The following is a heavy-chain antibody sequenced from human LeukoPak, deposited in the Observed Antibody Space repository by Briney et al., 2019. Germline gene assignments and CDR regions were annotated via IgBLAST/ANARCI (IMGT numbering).Heavy chain of an antibody. CDR1: GVSVSSGSYY. J-gene: IGHJ5*02. D-gene: IGHD2-15*01. Sequence: SETLSLTCTVSGVSVSSGSYYWSWIRQPPGKGLEWIGYIYYSGSTNYNPSLKRRVTISVDTSKNQFSLKLSSVTAADTAVYYCARDARLKYCSGGSCFFDPWGQGTLVTVSS. CDR2: IYYSGST. CDR3: ARDARLKYCSGGSCFFDP. V-gene: IGHV4-61*01.